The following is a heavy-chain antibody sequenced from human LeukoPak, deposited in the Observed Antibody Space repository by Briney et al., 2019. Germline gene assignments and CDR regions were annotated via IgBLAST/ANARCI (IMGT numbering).Heavy chain of an antibody. V-gene: IGHV4-39*07. CDR1: GGSISSSSYY. J-gene: IGHJ4*02. Sequence: SETLSLTCTVSGGSISSSSYYWGWIRQPPGKGLEWIGSIYYSGSTYYNPSLKSRVTISMDTSKNQFSLNLRSVTAADTAVYYCANKVYCSTTSCYHAGFWGQGTLVTVSS. D-gene: IGHD2-2*01. CDR3: ANKVYCSTTSCYHAGF. CDR2: IYYSGST.